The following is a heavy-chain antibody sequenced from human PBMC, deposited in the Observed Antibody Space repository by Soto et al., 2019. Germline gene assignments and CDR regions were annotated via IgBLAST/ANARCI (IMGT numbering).Heavy chain of an antibody. V-gene: IGHV3-7*03. J-gene: IGHJ4*02. CDR1: GFTFSNYW. Sequence: GGSLRLSCAASGFTFSNYWXTWVRQAPGKGLEWVANIIKDGSEKSYVDSVKGRFTISRGNAKNSLYLEMNSLRVEDTAVYYCARESFSASPNFFDYWGQGTLVTVSS. D-gene: IGHD3-3*02. CDR2: IIKDGSEK. CDR3: ARESFSASPNFFDY.